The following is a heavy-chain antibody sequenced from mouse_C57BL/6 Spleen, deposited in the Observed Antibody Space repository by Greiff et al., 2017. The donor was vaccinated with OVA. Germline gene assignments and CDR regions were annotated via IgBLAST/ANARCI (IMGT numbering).Heavy chain of an antibody. V-gene: IGHV5-9-1*02. CDR3: TREGNYDYFDY. Sequence: EVKLMESGEGLVKPGGSLKLSCAASGFTFSSYAMSWVRQTPEKRLEWVAYISSGGDYIYYADTVKGRYTISRDNDRNTLYLQMSSLKSEDTAMYYCTREGNYDYFDYWGQGTTLTVSS. CDR1: GFTFSSYA. D-gene: IGHD2-1*01. J-gene: IGHJ2*01. CDR2: ISSGGDYI.